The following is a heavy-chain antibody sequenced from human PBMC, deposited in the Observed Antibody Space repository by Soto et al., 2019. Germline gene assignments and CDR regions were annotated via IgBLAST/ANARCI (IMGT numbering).Heavy chain of an antibody. CDR2: ISGSGGST. D-gene: IGHD3-16*02. CDR3: ANEPVWGSYRLTH. V-gene: IGHV3-23*01. Sequence: EVQLLESGGGLVQPGGSLRLSCAASGFTFSSYAMSWVRQAPGKGLGWVSAISGSGGSTYYADSVKGRFTISRDNSKNTLYLQMNSLRAEDTAVYYCANEPVWGSYRLTHWGQGTLVTVSS. J-gene: IGHJ4*02. CDR1: GFTFSSYA.